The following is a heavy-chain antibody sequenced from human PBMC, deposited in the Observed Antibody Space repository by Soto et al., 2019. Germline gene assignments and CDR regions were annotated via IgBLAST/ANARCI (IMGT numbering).Heavy chain of an antibody. CDR3: ARSYSNPRYWFDP. D-gene: IGHD4-4*01. J-gene: IGHJ5*02. CDR2: ISSSSSYI. Sequence: GGSLRLSCAASGFTFSSYAMSWVRQAPGKGLEWVSAISSSSSYIYYADSVKGRFTISRDNAKNSLYLQMNSLRAEDTAVYYCARSYSNPRYWFDPWGQGTLVTVSS. CDR1: GFTFSSYA. V-gene: IGHV3-21*01.